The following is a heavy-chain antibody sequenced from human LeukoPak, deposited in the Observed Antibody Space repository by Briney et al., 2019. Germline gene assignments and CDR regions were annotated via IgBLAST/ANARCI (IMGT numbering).Heavy chain of an antibody. CDR3: ADYGSYYRY. J-gene: IGHJ4*02. V-gene: IGHV3-23*01. CDR2: ISGNSGTT. Sequence: GGSLRLSCAASGFTFSNYVMSWVRQAPGKGLEWVSVISGNSGTTYYADSVKGRFTIPRDNSKNTLYLQMNSLRAEDTAVYYCADYGSYYRYWGQGTLVTVSS. D-gene: IGHD1-26*01. CDR1: GFTFSNYV.